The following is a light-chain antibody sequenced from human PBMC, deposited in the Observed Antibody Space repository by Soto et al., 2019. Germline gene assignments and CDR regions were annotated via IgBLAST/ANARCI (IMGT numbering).Light chain of an antibody. V-gene: IGKV1-12*01. CDR1: QDINIW. Sequence: DIQMTQSPSSVSASVGDRVTITCRATQDINIWLAWYQQKPGRAPKLLIYAASSLQSGVPSWFSGSGSGTDFTLTISRLQPEDFATYYCLQANSFPLTFRRGTKVEI. J-gene: IGKJ4*01. CDR2: AAS. CDR3: LQANSFPLT.